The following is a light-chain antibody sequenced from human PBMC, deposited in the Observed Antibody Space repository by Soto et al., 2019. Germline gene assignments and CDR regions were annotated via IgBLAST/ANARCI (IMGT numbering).Light chain of an antibody. Sequence: IVLTQSPGTLSLSPGERATLSCRASQSLSNSFIAWYQQKPGQAPRLLIYDTSSRATGIPDRFSGSRSGAEFTLTINSLQSEDFAVYYCQPYNNWPLTFGGGTKVDIK. CDR1: QSLSNSF. CDR3: QPYNNWPLT. CDR2: DTS. V-gene: IGKV3D-20*02. J-gene: IGKJ4*01.